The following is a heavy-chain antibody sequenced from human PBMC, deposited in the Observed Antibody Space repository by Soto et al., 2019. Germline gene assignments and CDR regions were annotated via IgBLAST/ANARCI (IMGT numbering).Heavy chain of an antibody. CDR1: GFTFRDHY. CDR2: TRNKANSYTT. D-gene: IGHD3-16*02. Sequence: GGSLRLSCAASGFTFRDHYMDWVRQAPGKGLEWVGRTRNKANSYTTEYAASVKGRFTISRDDSKNSLYLQMNSLKTEDTAVYYCARGYLPGQFDYWGQGTLVTVSS. J-gene: IGHJ4*02. CDR3: ARGYLPGQFDY. V-gene: IGHV3-72*01.